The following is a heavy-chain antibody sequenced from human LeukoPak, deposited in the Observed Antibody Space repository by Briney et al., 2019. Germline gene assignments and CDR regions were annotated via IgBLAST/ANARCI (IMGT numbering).Heavy chain of an antibody. V-gene: IGHV1-24*01. Sequence: GASVKVSYRVSGYTLTELSMHWVRQAPGKGLEWMGGFDPDTVETIYAQKFQGRVTMTEDTSTDTAYMDLSSLRSDDTAVYYCATVRYYDSPGDSDYFDFWGQGTLVTVSS. CDR3: ATVRYYDSPGDSDYFDF. J-gene: IGHJ4*02. CDR1: GYTLTELS. D-gene: IGHD3-22*01. CDR2: FDPDTVET.